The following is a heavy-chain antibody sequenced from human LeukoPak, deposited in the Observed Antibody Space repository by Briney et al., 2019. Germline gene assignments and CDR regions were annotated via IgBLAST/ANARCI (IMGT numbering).Heavy chain of an antibody. V-gene: IGHV4-34*01. J-gene: IGHJ5*02. CDR3: ARAGLVNDFWSGYYRGSWFDP. Sequence: SETLSLTCAVYGGSFSGYYWSWIRQPPGKGLEWIGEINHSGSTNYNPSLKSRVTISVDTSKNQFSLKLSSVTAADTAVYYCARAGLVNDFWSGYYRGSWFDPWGQGTLVTVSS. D-gene: IGHD3-3*01. CDR2: INHSGST. CDR1: GGSFSGYY.